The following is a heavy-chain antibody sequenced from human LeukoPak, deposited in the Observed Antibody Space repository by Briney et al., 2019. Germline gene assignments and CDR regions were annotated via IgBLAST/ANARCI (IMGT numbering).Heavy chain of an antibody. CDR3: ARASTIFGVVISYY. CDR1: GGSISSSSYY. D-gene: IGHD3-3*01. J-gene: IGHJ4*02. Sequence: SETLSLTCTVSGGSISSSSYYWGWIRQPPGKGLEWIGSIYYSGSTYYNPSLKSRVTISVDTSKNQFSLKLSSVTAADTAVYYCARASTIFGVVISYYWGQGTLVTVSS. CDR2: IYYSGST. V-gene: IGHV4-39*07.